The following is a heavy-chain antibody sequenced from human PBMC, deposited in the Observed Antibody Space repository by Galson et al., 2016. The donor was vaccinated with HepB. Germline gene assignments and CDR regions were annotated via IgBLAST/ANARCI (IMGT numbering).Heavy chain of an antibody. CDR3: ARDAPIGDQFYYYYGMDV. Sequence: SLRLSCAASGFSFSTNNMNWVRQAPGKGLEWVSYISSGSTIYYADSVKGRFTISRDNAKNSLYLQMNSLRDEDTAEYYCARDAPIGDQFYYYYGMDVWGQGTTVTVSS. J-gene: IGHJ6*02. CDR1: GFSFSTNN. CDR2: ISSGSTI. D-gene: IGHD3-16*01. V-gene: IGHV3-48*02.